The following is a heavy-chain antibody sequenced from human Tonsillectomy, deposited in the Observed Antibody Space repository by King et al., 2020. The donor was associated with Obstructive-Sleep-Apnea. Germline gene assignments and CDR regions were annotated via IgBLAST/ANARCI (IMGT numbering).Heavy chain of an antibody. Sequence: VQLVESGGGLVKPGGSLRLSCAASGFTFSSYTMNWVRQAPGKGLEWVSSISSSSTYIYYADAVKGRFSISRENAKNALYLQMNSLRAEDTAVYYCAGGDPRYSYYYYGMDVWGQGTTVTVSS. CDR2: ISSSSTYI. J-gene: IGHJ6*02. CDR3: AGGDPRYSYYYYGMDV. CDR1: GFTFSSYT. V-gene: IGHV3-21*01.